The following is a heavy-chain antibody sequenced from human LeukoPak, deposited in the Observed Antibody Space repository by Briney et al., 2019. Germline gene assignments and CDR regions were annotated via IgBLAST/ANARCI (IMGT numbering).Heavy chain of an antibody. Sequence: SQTLSLTCAISGDSVSSNSAAWNWIRQSPSRGLEWLGRTYYRSKWYNDYAVSVKSRITINPDTSKNQFFLQLNSVTPEDTAVYYCARGLRSSSGTRSYYYGMDVWGQGTTVTVSS. CDR2: TYYRSKWYN. J-gene: IGHJ6*02. CDR1: GDSVSSNSAA. V-gene: IGHV6-1*01. CDR3: ARGLRSSSGTRSYYYGMDV. D-gene: IGHD3/OR15-3a*01.